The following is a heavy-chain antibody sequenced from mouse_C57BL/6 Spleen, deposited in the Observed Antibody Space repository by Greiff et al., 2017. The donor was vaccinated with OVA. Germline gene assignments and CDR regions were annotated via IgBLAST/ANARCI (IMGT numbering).Heavy chain of an antibody. CDR1: GYTFTSYW. J-gene: IGHJ1*03. CDR2: IDPSASYT. V-gene: IGHV1-59*01. D-gene: IGHD1-1*01. CDR3: AVTYYGSSSSYWYFDV. Sequence: QVQLQQPGAELVRPGTSVKLSCKASGYTFTSYWMHWVKQRPGQGLEWIGVIDPSASYTNYNQKFKGKATLTVVTSSSTAYMQLSSLTSEDSAVYYCAVTYYGSSSSYWYFDVWGTGTTVTVSS.